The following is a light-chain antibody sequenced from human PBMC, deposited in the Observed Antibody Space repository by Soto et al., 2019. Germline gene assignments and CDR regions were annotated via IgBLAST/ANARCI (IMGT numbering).Light chain of an antibody. CDR3: QQYYSIPLT. V-gene: IGKV4-1*01. CDR1: QSVLYSSSNKNY. Sequence: DVVMTQSPDSLAVSLAERATINCKSSQSVLYSSSNKNYLAWYQQKPGQPPELLIYWASTRESGVPDRFSGSGSGTDFTLTIVSLQAEDVAVYYCQQYYSIPLTFGGGTKVEIK. J-gene: IGKJ4*01. CDR2: WAS.